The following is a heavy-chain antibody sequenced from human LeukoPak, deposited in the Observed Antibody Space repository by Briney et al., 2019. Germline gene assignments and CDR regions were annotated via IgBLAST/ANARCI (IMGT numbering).Heavy chain of an antibody. Sequence: PGGSLRLSCVASGFRFSDYAMHWVRKAPGKGLEWVAMISYDASNKYFADSVKGRFSISRDNSKKTMYLQMNSLRVEDTAVYYCAKDFLGSSWAFDNWGQGTLVTVSS. CDR3: AKDFLGSSWAFDN. CDR2: ISYDASNK. CDR1: GFRFSDYA. V-gene: IGHV3-30*18. D-gene: IGHD6-13*01. J-gene: IGHJ4*02.